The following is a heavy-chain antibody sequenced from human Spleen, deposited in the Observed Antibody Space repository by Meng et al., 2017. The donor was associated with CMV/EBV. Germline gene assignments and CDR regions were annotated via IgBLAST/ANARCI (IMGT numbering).Heavy chain of an antibody. J-gene: IGHJ4*02. CDR1: GYTFTAHY. Sequence: ASVKVSCKASGYTFTAHYIHWVRRAPGQGLEWMGWINPKSGGTHFAQKFQGRVTMTRDTSISTAFMDLNRLISDDTAIYYCARDSPAYCSGASCYGFDYWGQGTLVTVSS. V-gene: IGHV1-2*02. CDR2: INPKSGGT. D-gene: IGHD2-15*01. CDR3: ARDSPAYCSGASCYGFDY.